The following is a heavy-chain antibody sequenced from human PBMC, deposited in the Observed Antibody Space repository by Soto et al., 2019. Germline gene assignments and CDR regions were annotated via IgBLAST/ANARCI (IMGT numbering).Heavy chain of an antibody. CDR2: ISSSSSTI. Sequence: GGSLRLSCAASGFTFSSYSMNWVRQAPGKGLEWVSYISSSSSTIYYADSVKGRFTISRDNAKNSLYLQMNSLRAEDTAVYYCARAEQWLAYDAFDIWGQGTMVTVSS. J-gene: IGHJ3*02. V-gene: IGHV3-48*01. D-gene: IGHD6-19*01. CDR1: GFTFSSYS. CDR3: ARAEQWLAYDAFDI.